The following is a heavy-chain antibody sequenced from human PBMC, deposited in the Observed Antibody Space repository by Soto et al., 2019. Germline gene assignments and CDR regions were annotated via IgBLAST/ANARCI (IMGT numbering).Heavy chain of an antibody. Sequence: PGGSLRLSCAASGFTFSGYAMNWVRQAPGKGLEWVSAISGSGVGTYYADSVKGRFTISRDISKNTLYLQMNSLRVEDTAVYYCATDNYGMDVWGQGTTVTVSS. CDR1: GFTFSGYA. CDR2: ISGSGVGT. CDR3: ATDNYGMDV. J-gene: IGHJ6*02. V-gene: IGHV3-23*01.